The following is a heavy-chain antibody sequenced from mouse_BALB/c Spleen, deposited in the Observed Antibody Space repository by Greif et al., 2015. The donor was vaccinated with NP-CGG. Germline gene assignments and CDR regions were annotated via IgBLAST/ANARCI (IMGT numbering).Heavy chain of an antibody. D-gene: IGHD1-2*01. V-gene: IGHV2-9-2*01. CDR3: VRKPHYYGSFDY. CDR2: IWTGGGT. CDR1: GFSLTSYV. Sequence: VKVVDSGPGLVAPSQSLSITCTVSGFSLTSYVISWIRQPPGKGLEWLGVIWTGGGTNYNSAFMSRLSISKDNSKSXVFLKMNSLQTDDTAIYYCVRKPHYYGSFDYWGQGTTLTVSS. J-gene: IGHJ2*01.